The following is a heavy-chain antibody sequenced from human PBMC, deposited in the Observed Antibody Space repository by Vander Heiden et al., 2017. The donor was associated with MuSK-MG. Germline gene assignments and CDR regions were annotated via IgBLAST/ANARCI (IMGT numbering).Heavy chain of an antibody. CDR3: AKDNNGGHKEGAFDI. CDR1: GYTFTTYG. J-gene: IGHJ3*02. Sequence: VKVSCKASGYTFTTYGISWVRQAPGQGLEWMGWISAYNGNTNYAQKLQGRVTMTTDTSTSTAYMELRRLRSEDTAVYYCAKDNNGGHKEGAFDIWGQGTMVTVYS. V-gene: IGHV1-18*01. D-gene: IGHD5-18*01. CDR2: ISAYNGNT.